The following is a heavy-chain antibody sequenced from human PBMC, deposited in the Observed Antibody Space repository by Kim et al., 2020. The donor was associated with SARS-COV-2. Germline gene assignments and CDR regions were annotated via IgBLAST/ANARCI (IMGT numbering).Heavy chain of an antibody. CDR1: GFTFNNFA. CDR3: AKEAATSYYFAY. D-gene: IGHD6-13*01. CDR2: TTGSGGDT. Sequence: GSLRLSCEASGFTFNNFAMTWVRQAPEKGLEWVSATTGSGGDTYYADSVKGRFTISRDNSKNTLFLQMNGLRAEDTAVYYCAKEAATSYYFAYWGQGTL. J-gene: IGHJ4*02. V-gene: IGHV3-23*01.